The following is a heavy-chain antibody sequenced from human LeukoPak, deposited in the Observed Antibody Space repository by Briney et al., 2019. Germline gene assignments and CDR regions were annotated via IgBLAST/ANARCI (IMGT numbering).Heavy chain of an antibody. CDR1: GGSISSSHW. Sequence: SGTLSLTCGVSGGSISSSHWWSWVRRPPGKGLEWIGEIYHGGGTNYNLSLKSRVTISVDKSKNQFSLKLSSVTAADTAVYYCARGYYGSALGGWFDPWGQGTLVTVSS. V-gene: IGHV4-4*02. CDR2: IYHGGGT. D-gene: IGHD3-10*01. J-gene: IGHJ5*02. CDR3: ARGYYGSALGGWFDP.